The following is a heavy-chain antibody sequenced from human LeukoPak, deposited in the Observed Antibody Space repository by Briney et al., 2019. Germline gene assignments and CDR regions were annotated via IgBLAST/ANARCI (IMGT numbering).Heavy chain of an antibody. CDR1: GITFSDSY. D-gene: IGHD1-26*01. CDR2: ISISGSYT. J-gene: IGHJ3*02. V-gene: IGHV3-11*05. Sequence: PGGSLRLSCAASGITFSDSYMSWLRQAPGKGLEWISYISISGSYTNYADSVKGRFTISRDDPKNSLYLQMSGLKTEDTALYRCVRGYSGGSVYAFDIWGQGTMLTVSS. CDR3: VRGYSGGSVYAFDI.